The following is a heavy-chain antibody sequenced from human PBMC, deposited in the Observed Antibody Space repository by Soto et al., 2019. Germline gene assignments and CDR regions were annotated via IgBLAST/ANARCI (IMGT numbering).Heavy chain of an antibody. D-gene: IGHD3-16*02. V-gene: IGHV1-69*01. Sequence: QVQLVQSGAEVKKPGSSVKVSCKASGGTFSSYAISWVRQAPGQGLEWMGGIIAIFGTANYAQKFQRRVTITADESTSTAYMELSSLRSEDTAVYYCARVVITFGGVIVGDAFDIWGQGTMVTVSS. CDR1: GGTFSSYA. CDR3: ARVVITFGGVIVGDAFDI. CDR2: IIAIFGTA. J-gene: IGHJ3*02.